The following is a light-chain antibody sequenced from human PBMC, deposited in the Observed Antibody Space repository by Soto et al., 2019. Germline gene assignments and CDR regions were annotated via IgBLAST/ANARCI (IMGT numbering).Light chain of an antibody. CDR3: HHYGDSQIYT. CDR2: GAS. Sequence: EIVLTQSPGTLSLPPGSTATLSCRASQSVSRNYLAWFQQKPGQAPRLLIHGASSRAAGTPDRFSGSGSGTDFTLTISRLEPEDFAVYYCHHYGDSQIYTFGPGTKVDIK. V-gene: IGKV3-20*01. CDR1: QSVSRNY. J-gene: IGKJ3*01.